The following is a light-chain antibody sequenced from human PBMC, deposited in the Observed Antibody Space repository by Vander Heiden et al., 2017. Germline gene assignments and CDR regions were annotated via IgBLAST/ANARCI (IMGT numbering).Light chain of an antibody. CDR2: GAS. J-gene: IGKJ1*01. CDR1: QSVSSN. CDR3: QQYNNWRWT. Sequence: VMTQSPATLSVSPGERATLSCRASQSVSSNLAWYQQKPGQAPRVLIYGASTRATGIPARFSGSGSGTEFTLTISSLQSEDFAVYYCQQYNNWRWTFGQGTKVEIK. V-gene: IGKV3-15*01.